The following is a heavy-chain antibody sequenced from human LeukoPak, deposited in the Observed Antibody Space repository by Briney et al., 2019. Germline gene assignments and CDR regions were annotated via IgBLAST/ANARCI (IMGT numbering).Heavy chain of an antibody. J-gene: IGHJ4*02. CDR3: AKGSDYGSGSYLDY. Sequence: GGSLRLSCAASGFTFSSYEMNWVRQAPGKGLEWVSYISSSGSTIYYADSVKGRFTISRDNAKNSLYLQMNSLRAEDTALYYCAKGSDYGSGSYLDYWGQGTLVTVSS. V-gene: IGHV3-48*03. CDR1: GFTFSSYE. CDR2: ISSSGSTI. D-gene: IGHD3-10*01.